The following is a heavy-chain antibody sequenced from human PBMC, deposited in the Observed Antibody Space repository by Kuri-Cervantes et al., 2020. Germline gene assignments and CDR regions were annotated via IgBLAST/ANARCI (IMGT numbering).Heavy chain of an antibody. J-gene: IGHJ4*02. CDR3: ARVGPGGFFDY. D-gene: IGHD1-26*01. V-gene: IGHV3-30-3*01. Sequence: GESLKISCAASGFTFSSYAMHWVRQAPGKGLEWVAVISYDGSNKYYADSVKGRFTISRDNSKNTLYLQMNSLRAEDTAVYHCARVGPGGFFDYWGQGTLVTVSS. CDR2: ISYDGSNK. CDR1: GFTFSSYA.